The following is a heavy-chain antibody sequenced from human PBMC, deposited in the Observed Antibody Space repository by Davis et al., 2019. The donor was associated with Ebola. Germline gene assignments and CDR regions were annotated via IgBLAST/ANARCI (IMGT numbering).Heavy chain of an antibody. CDR2: INPNSGGT. Sequence: AASVKVSCKASGYTFTGYYMHWMRQAPGQGLEWMGWINPNSGGTNYAQKFQGRVTMTRDTSISTAYMELSRLRSDDTAVYYCAREVVTYNYYYYGMDVWGQGTTVTVSS. CDR3: AREVVTYNYYYYGMDV. CDR1: GYTFTGYY. J-gene: IGHJ6*02. D-gene: IGHD3-22*01. V-gene: IGHV1-2*02.